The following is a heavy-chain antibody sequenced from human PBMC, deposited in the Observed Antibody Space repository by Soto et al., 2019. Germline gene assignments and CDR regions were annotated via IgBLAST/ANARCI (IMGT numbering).Heavy chain of an antibody. CDR1: GFTFSSYG. J-gene: IGHJ6*02. CDR2: IWYDGSNK. Sequence: QVQLVESGGGVVQPGRSLRLSCAASGFTFSSYGMHWVRQAPGKGLEWVAVIWYDGSNKYYADSVKGRFTISRDNSKNTLYMKMNSLRAEDTAVYYCARNLRKGQYVYYGMDVWGQGTTVTVSS. V-gene: IGHV3-33*01. CDR3: ARNLRKGQYVYYGMDV. D-gene: IGHD2-8*01.